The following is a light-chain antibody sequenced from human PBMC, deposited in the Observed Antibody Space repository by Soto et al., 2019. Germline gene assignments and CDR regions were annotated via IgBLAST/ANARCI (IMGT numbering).Light chain of an antibody. V-gene: IGKV3-20*01. J-gene: IGKJ1*01. CDR2: GAS. CDR1: QSVSTSY. Sequence: DIVLTQSPGTLSLSPGERATLSCRASQSVSTSYLAWYQQKPGQAPRLLIYGASSRATGIPDRFSGSGSGTDFTLTISRLEPEEFAVYYWRQYGSSPGTFGQGTKVEIK. CDR3: RQYGSSPGT.